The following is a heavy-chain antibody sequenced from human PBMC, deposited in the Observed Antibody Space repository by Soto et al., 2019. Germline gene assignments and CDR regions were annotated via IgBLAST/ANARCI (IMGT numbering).Heavy chain of an antibody. V-gene: IGHV3-30*18. Sequence: VQLVESGGGVVQPGRSLRLSCAASGFTFSDYAMHWVRQAPGKGLEWVAVVSHDGRNTHYADSVKGRFTISRDSSKNXXXXEMTXXXAXXXXVYYCAKGGRQWLVTSDFNYWGQGALVTVSS. D-gene: IGHD6-19*01. J-gene: IGHJ4*02. CDR2: VSHDGRNT. CDR3: AKGGRQWLVTSDFNY. CDR1: GFTFSDYA.